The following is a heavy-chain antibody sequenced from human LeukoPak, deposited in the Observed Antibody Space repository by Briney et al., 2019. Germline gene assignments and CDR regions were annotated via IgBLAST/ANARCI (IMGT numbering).Heavy chain of an antibody. CDR3: ASYDFWSGSY. V-gene: IGHV4-59*08. CDR2: IYYSGST. J-gene: IGHJ4*02. Sequence: PSETLSLTCTVSGGSISSYYWSWIRQPPGKGLEWIGYIYYSGSTYYNPSLKSRVTISVDTSKNQFSLKLSSVTAADTAVYYCASYDFWSGSYWGQGTLVTVSS. CDR1: GGSISSYY. D-gene: IGHD3-3*01.